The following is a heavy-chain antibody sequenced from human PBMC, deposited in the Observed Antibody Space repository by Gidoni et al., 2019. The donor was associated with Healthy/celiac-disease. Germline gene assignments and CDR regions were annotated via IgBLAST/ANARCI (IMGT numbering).Heavy chain of an antibody. CDR2: IYHSGST. J-gene: IGHJ4*02. CDR3: ARAMDYYDSSGYFFDY. CDR1: GYSISSGYY. V-gene: IGHV4-38-2*02. Sequence: QVQLQESGPGLVKPSETLSLTCTVSGYSISSGYYWGWIRQPPGKGLEWIGSIYHSGSTHYNPSLKSRVTISVDTSKNQFSLKLSSVTAADTAVYYWARAMDYYDSSGYFFDYWGQGTLVTVSS. D-gene: IGHD3-22*01.